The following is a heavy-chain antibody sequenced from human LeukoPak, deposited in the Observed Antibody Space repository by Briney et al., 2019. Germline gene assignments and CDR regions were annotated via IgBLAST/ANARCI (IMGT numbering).Heavy chain of an antibody. D-gene: IGHD3-10*01. CDR2: FDPEDGET. CDR1: GYTLTELS. Sequence: ASVKISCKVSGYTLTELSMHWVRQAPGKGLEWMGGFDPEDGETIYAQKFQGRVTMTEDTSTDTAYMELSSLRSEDTAVYYCATRAYRPESPPGSFDLWGRGTLVTVSS. V-gene: IGHV1-24*01. CDR3: ATRAYRPESPPGSFDL. J-gene: IGHJ2*01.